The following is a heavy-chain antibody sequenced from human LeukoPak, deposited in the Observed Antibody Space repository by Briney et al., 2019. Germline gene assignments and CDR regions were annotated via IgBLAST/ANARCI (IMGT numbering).Heavy chain of an antibody. J-gene: IGHJ4*02. Sequence: ASVKVSCKASGYTFTGYYLFWVRQAPGQGLEWMGWIKPNSGATKYAQKFQGRVTLTRDTSIRTTYMELSSLRSDDTAVYYCARDERYSYGDNHYPDLGFWGQGTPVTVSS. D-gene: IGHD4/OR15-4a*01. CDR3: ARDERYSYGDNHYPDLGF. V-gene: IGHV1-2*02. CDR1: GYTFTGYY. CDR2: IKPNSGAT.